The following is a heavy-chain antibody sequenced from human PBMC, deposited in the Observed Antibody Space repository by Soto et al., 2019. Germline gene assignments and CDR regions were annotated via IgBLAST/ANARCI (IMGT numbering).Heavy chain of an antibody. V-gene: IGHV1-2*02. CDR1: GYIFTSYY. Sequence: QVQLVQSGAEVKRPGTSMKVSCKASGYIFTSYYIHWVRQVPGQGLGWMGWINPNTGGTNYAQRFEGRVTMTRDTSISTAYIELSRLTSDDTAIYFCARVRPRREFDPWGQGTLVTVSS. CDR3: ARVRPRREFDP. J-gene: IGHJ5*02. CDR2: INPNTGGT.